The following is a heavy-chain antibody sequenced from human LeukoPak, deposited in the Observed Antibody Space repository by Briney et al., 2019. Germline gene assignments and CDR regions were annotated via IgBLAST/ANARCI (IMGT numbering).Heavy chain of an antibody. V-gene: IGHV3-21*01. CDR1: GFTFSSYA. CDR2: ISTTSAYI. J-gene: IGHJ4*02. Sequence: GGSLRLSCAASGFTFSSYAMSWVRQAPGKGLEWVSSISTTSAYIYYADAVKGRFTISRDNAKNSLYLQMNTLRAEDTAVYYCAMDSNWYAVWGQGTLVTVSS. D-gene: IGHD6-13*01. CDR3: AMDSNWYAV.